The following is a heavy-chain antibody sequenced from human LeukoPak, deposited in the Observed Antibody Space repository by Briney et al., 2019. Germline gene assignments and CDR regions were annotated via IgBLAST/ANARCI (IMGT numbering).Heavy chain of an antibody. CDR3: ARRRYSGSSQHFDH. CDR1: GFTFSSYS. D-gene: IGHD1-26*01. V-gene: IGHV3-48*01. CDR2: ISSRSRTI. Sequence: GGSLRLSCAASGFTFSSYSMNWVRQAPGKGLEWVSYISSRSRTIYYADSVKGRFTISRDNAKNSLYLQMNSLRAEDTAVYYCARRRYSGSSQHFDHWGLGTLVTVSS. J-gene: IGHJ4*02.